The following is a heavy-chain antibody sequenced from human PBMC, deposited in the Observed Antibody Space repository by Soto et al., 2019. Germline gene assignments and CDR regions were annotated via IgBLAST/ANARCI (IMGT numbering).Heavy chain of an antibody. CDR2: IKQDGSEK. CDR3: ARFVPLGGSGYYSYGY. J-gene: IGHJ4*02. D-gene: IGHD3-22*01. Sequence: GGSLRLSCAASGFIFSNYWMSWVRQAPGKGLEWVANIKQDGSEKYYVDSVKGRFTISRDSAKNSLYLQMNSLRAEDTAVYYCARFVPLGGSGYYSYGYWGQGTLVTVSS. V-gene: IGHV3-7*01. CDR1: GFIFSNYW.